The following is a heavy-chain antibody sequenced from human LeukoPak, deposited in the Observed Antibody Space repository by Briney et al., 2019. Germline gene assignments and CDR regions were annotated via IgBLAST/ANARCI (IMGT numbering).Heavy chain of an antibody. Sequence: GSLRLSCAASGFTFSSYWMSWVRQAPGKGLEWVANIKQDGSEKYYVDSVKGRFTISRDNAKNSLYLQMNSLRAEDTAVYYCARDGYSGSYRALYYWGQGTLVTVSS. CDR3: ARDGYSGSYRALYY. CDR2: IKQDGSEK. CDR1: GFTFSSYW. D-gene: IGHD1-26*01. V-gene: IGHV3-7*01. J-gene: IGHJ4*02.